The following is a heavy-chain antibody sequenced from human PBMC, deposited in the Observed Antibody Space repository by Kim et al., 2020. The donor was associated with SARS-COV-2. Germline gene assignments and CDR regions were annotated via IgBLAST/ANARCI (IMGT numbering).Heavy chain of an antibody. V-gene: IGHV1-8*01. J-gene: IGHJ6*02. CDR2: MNPNSGNT. CDR3: ARGREMATPKHYYYYGMDV. D-gene: IGHD5-12*01. Sequence: ASVKVSCKASGYTFTSYDINWVRQATGQGLEWMGWMNPNSGNTGYAQKFQGRVTMTRNTSISTAYMELSGLRSEDTAVYYCARGREMATPKHYYYYGMDVWGQGTTVTVSS. CDR1: GYTFTSYD.